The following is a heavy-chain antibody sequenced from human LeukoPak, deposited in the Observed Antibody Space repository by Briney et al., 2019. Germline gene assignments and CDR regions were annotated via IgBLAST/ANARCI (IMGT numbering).Heavy chain of an antibody. CDR3: ARLIGDRTIYDY. D-gene: IGHD6-6*01. J-gene: IGHJ4*02. V-gene: IGHV3-7*01. CDR2: INQGGSET. CDR1: GFTFRTYW. Sequence: GGSLRLSCAASGFTFRTYWMSWVRQAPGKGLEWVASINQGGSETYYVESVKGRFTISRDNAMNSFFLQMNSLRAEDTAVYYCARLIGDRTIYDYWGQGTLVAVSS.